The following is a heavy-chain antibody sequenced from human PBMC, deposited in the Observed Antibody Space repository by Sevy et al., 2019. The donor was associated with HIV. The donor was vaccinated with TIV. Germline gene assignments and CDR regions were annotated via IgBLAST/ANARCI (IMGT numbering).Heavy chain of an antibody. CDR3: AKGGGGHYDPDEIAYYFYYYNMDV. CDR2: ISGSGTRT. Sequence: GGSLRLSCAVSGFSFDSYGMTWVRQAPGKGLEWVSAISGSGTRTYYADSVKGRFIISRDNSNNTLDLQMNSLRAEDTAIYYCAKGGGGHYDPDEIAYYFYYYNMDVWGKGTTVTVSS. CDR1: GFSFDSYG. J-gene: IGHJ6*03. V-gene: IGHV3-23*01. D-gene: IGHD3-22*01.